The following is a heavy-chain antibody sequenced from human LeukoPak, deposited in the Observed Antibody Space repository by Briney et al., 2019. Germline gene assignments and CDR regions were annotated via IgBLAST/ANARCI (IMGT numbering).Heavy chain of an antibody. V-gene: IGHV3-15*07. CDR1: GFTFSNAW. CDR2: IKSKTDGGTT. D-gene: IGHD2-21*01. CDR3: AKDFRIGYSAHFDY. J-gene: IGHJ4*02. Sequence: GGSLRLSCAASGFTFSNAWMNWVRQAPGKGLEWVGRIKSKTDGGTTDYAAPVKGRFTISRDDSKNTLYLQMNSLRGGDTAVYYCAKDFRIGYSAHFDYWGQGALVTVSS.